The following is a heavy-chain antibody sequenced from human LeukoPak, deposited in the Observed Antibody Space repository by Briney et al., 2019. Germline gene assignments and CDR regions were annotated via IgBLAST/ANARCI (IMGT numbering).Heavy chain of an antibody. D-gene: IGHD3-22*01. J-gene: IGHJ4*02. CDR1: GYTFTGYY. V-gene: IGHV1-18*04. Sequence: ASVKVSCKASGYTFTGYYMHWVRQAPGQGLEWMGWISAYNGHTKYAQKFQGRVTMTTDTSTSTAYMELRSLRSDDTAVYYCGRGFPPRRDYDSRGYYSYYFDYWGQGTLVTVSS. CDR2: ISAYNGHT. CDR3: GRGFPPRRDYDSRGYYSYYFDY.